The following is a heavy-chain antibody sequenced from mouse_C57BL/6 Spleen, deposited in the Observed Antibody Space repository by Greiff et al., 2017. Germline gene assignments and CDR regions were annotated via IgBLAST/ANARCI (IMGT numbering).Heavy chain of an antibody. CDR2: IHPNSGST. CDR3: AGRELTTGGAMDY. J-gene: IGHJ4*01. V-gene: IGHV1-64*01. Sequence: QVQLQQPGAELVKPGASVKLSCKASGYTFTSYWMHWVKQRPGQGLEWIGMIHPNSGSTNYNEKFKSKATLTVDKSSSTAYMQLSSLTSEDSAVYYCAGRELTTGGAMDYWGQGTSVTVSS. CDR1: GYTFTSYW. D-gene: IGHD1-1*01.